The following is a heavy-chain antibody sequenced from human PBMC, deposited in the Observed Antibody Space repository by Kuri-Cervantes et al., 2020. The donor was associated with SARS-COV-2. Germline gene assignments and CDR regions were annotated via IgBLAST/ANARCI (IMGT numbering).Heavy chain of an antibody. J-gene: IGHJ3*02. Sequence: GGSLRLSCAASGFTSSSYSMNWVRQAPGKGLEWVSSISSSSSYIYYADSVKGRFTISRDNAKNSLYLQMNSLRAEDTAVYYCAREGELRAFDIWGQGTMVTVSS. CDR3: AREGELRAFDI. CDR1: GFTSSSYS. V-gene: IGHV3-21*01. CDR2: ISSSSSYI. D-gene: IGHD1-26*01.